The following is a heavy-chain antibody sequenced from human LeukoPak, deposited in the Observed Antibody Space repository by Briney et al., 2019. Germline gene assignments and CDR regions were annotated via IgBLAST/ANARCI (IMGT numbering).Heavy chain of an antibody. CDR1: GFTFSSYA. V-gene: IGHV3-23*01. Sequence: PGGSLRLSCAASGFTFSSYAMSWVRQSPGKGLEWVSAISGSGGSTYYADSVKGRFTISRDNSKNTLYLQMNSLRAEDTAVYYCAKIPAVMLQYYYYMDVWGKGTTVTVSS. J-gene: IGHJ6*03. D-gene: IGHD2-2*01. CDR3: AKIPAVMLQYYYYMDV. CDR2: ISGSGGST.